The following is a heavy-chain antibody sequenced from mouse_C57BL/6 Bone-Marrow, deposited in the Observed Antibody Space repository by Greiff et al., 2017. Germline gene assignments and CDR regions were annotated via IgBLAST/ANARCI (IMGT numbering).Heavy chain of an antibody. V-gene: IGHV14-4*01. CDR2: IDPENGDT. J-gene: IGHJ1*03. Sequence: EVQLQQSGAELVRPGASVKLSCTASGFNIKDDYMHWVKQRPEQGLEWIGWIDPENGDTEYASKFQGRATITADTSTNTAYLQLSSLTSEDTAVYDCTSFAYCDGLGYFDVWGTGTTVTVSS. D-gene: IGHD1-1*01. CDR1: GFNIKDDY. CDR3: TSFAYCDGLGYFDV.